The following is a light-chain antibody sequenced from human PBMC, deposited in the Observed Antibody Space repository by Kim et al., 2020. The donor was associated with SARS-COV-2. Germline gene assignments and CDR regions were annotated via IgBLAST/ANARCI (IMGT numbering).Light chain of an antibody. Sequence: QSVLTQPPSVSGAPRQRVTISCSGSSSNIGNNAVNWYQQVPGKSPKLLIYYHNMLPSGVSGRFSGSKSGTSASLAISGLQSEDEADYYCASWDDRLNAYVFGTGTKVTVL. CDR2: YHN. CDR3: ASWDDRLNAYV. V-gene: IGLV1-36*01. CDR1: SSNIGNNA. J-gene: IGLJ1*01.